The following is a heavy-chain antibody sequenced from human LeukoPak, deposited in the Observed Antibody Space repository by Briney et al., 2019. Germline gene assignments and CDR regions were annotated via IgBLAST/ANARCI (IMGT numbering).Heavy chain of an antibody. CDR2: ISSDGGSV. CDR3: ARGGYSYGFDAFDI. CDR1: GFTFSTYW. V-gene: IGHV3-74*01. Sequence: PGGSLRLSCAASGFTFSTYWMHWVRQAPGKGLVWVSRISSDGGSVSYADSVRGRFTISRDNAKNTMYLQMNGLRAEDTAVYYCARGGYSYGFDAFDIWGQGTMVTVSS. J-gene: IGHJ3*02. D-gene: IGHD5-18*01.